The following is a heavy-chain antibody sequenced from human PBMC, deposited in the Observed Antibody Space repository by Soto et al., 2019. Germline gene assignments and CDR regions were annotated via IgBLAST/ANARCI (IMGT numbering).Heavy chain of an antibody. CDR3: VKDGSSGWPYYYGIDV. J-gene: IGHJ6*02. CDR2: ISYDGRNK. V-gene: IGHV3-30*18. CDR1: GFTFSSYG. Sequence: QVQLVESGGGGVQPGRSLRLSCAASGFTFSSYGMHWVRQAPGKGLEWVAVISYDGRNKYYADSVKGRFTISRDNSKNTLYLQMSSLRPEDTAVYYCVKDGSSGWPYYYGIDVWGQGTTVTVSS. D-gene: IGHD6-19*01.